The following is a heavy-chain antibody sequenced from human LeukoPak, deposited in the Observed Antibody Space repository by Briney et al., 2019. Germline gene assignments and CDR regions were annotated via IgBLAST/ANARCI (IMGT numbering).Heavy chain of an antibody. Sequence: PSETLSLTCTVSGGSISSSTYYWGWIRQPPGKGLEWFGSIYYSGSTYYNPSLKSRVTISVDTSKNQFSLKLSSVTAADTAVYYCARSEQWLVPLDHWGQGTLVTVSS. CDR2: IYYSGST. V-gene: IGHV4-39*07. CDR3: ARSEQWLVPLDH. CDR1: GGSISSSTYY. D-gene: IGHD6-19*01. J-gene: IGHJ4*02.